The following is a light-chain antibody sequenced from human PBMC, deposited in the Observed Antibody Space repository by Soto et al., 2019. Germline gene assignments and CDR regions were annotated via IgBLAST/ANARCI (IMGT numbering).Light chain of an antibody. CDR2: DVS. V-gene: IGLV2-14*03. Sequence: QSVLTQPASVSGSPGQSITISCTGTSSDVGGYNYVSWYQQHPGKAPKLMIYDVSNRPSGVPNRFSGSESGNTASLTISGLQAEDEAEYYCSSYTSSSTLVYVFGTGTKLTVL. J-gene: IGLJ1*01. CDR3: SSYTSSSTLVYV. CDR1: SSDVGGYNY.